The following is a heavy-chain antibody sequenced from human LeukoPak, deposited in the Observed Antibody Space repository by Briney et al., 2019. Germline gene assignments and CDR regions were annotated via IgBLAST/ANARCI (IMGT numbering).Heavy chain of an antibody. J-gene: IGHJ4*02. CDR3: ARVAGYFSGYFDY. CDR2: ISYDGRKT. V-gene: IGHV3-30*03. D-gene: IGHD6-19*01. CDR1: GFTFINYG. Sequence: GGSLRLSCAASGFTFINYGMYWVRQAPGKGLEWVAVISYDGRKTYYADSVKGRFTISRDNSKNTLYLQMNSLRAEDTAVYYCARVAGYFSGYFDYWGQGTLVTVSS.